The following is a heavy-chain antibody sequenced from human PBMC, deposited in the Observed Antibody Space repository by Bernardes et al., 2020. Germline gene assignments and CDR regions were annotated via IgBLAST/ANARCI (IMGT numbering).Heavy chain of an antibody. V-gene: IGHV4-59*01. CDR3: AREGRGDAFDI. Sequence: SETLSLTCTVSGGSISSYYWSWIRQPPGKGLEWIGYIYYSGSTNYNPSLKSRVTISVDTSKNQFSLKLSSVTAADTAVYYCAREGRGDAFDIWGQGTMVTVSS. CDR2: IYYSGST. CDR1: GGSISSYY. J-gene: IGHJ3*02.